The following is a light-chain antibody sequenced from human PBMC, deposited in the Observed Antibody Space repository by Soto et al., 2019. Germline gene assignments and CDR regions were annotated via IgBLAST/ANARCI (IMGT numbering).Light chain of an antibody. V-gene: IGKV1-17*03. CDR1: QVIDNY. CDR3: LQHRSYPLT. Sequence: DIQMTQSRSAMSASVGDRVTITCRASQVIDNYLAWFQQKPGKVPQRLIYAASTLQSGVPSRFSGSGSGTEFTLTISSLQPEDFATYYCLQHRSYPLTFGGGTKVAIK. J-gene: IGKJ4*01. CDR2: AAS.